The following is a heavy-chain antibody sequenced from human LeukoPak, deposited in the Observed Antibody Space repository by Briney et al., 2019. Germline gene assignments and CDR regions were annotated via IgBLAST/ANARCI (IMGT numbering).Heavy chain of an antibody. D-gene: IGHD3-10*01. CDR3: AKDRTQTSGSYLLRW. CDR2: ISYDGSNK. Sequence: PGGSLRLSCAASGFTFSSYGMHWVRQAPGKGLEWVAVISYDGSNKYYADSVKGRFTISRDNSKNTLYLQMNSLRAEDTAVYYCAKDRTQTSGSYLLRWGGQGTLVTVSS. CDR1: GFTFSSYG. V-gene: IGHV3-30*18. J-gene: IGHJ4*02.